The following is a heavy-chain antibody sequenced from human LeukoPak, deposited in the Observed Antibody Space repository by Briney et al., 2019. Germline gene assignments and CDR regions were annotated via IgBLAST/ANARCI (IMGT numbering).Heavy chain of an antibody. D-gene: IGHD6-19*01. V-gene: IGHV4-59*08. J-gene: IGHJ2*01. Sequence: SETLSLTCTVSGGFTSPYKWNWIRQPPGKGLEWIGFVYNSGTTSYNPSLKSRVTISVDTSKNQFSLKLTSVTVADTAVYYCASQYSSGWYFDLWGRGTLVTVSS. CDR2: VYNSGTT. CDR1: GGFTSPYK. CDR3: ASQYSSGWYFDL.